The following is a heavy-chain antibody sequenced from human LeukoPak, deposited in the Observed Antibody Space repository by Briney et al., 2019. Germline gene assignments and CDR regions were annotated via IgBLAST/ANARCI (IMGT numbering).Heavy chain of an antibody. V-gene: IGHV3-21*01. CDR1: GFTFSSYS. D-gene: IGHD5-18*01. CDR2: ISSSSSYI. CDR3: ARGGAAPADTPIDY. Sequence: TTGGSLRLSCAASGFTFSSYSMNWVRQAPGKGLEWVSSISSSSSYIYYADSVKGRFTISRDNAKNSLYLQMNSLRAEDTAVYYCARGGAAPADTPIDYWGQGTLVTVSS. J-gene: IGHJ4*02.